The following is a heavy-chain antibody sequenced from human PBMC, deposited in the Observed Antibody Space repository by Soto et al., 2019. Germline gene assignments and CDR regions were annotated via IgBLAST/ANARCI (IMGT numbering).Heavy chain of an antibody. CDR1: GGSFSGYY. CDR3: ARPGYGSGSYFDYYYYMDV. V-gene: IGHV4-34*01. D-gene: IGHD3-10*01. J-gene: IGHJ6*03. Sequence: SETLSLTCAVYGGSFSGYYWSWIRQPPGKGLEWIGEINHSGSTNYNPSLKSRVTISVDTSKNQFSLKLSSVTAADTAVYYCARPGYGSGSYFDYYYYMDVWGKGTTVTVSS. CDR2: INHSGST.